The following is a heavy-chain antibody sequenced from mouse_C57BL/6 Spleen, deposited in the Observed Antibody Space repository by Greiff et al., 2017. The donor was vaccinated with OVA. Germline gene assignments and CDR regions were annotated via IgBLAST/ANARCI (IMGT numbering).Heavy chain of an antibody. CDR2: IYPGDGDT. CDR1: GYPFTNSW. Sequence: VQLQESGAELVKPGASVKISCKASGYPFTNSWMNWVKQRPGKGLEWIGQIYPGDGDTNYNGKFKGKATLTADKSSSTAYMQLSSLTSEDSAVYFCARSDDYGSRGWYFDVWGTGTTVTVSS. V-gene: IGHV1-82*01. CDR3: ARSDDYGSRGWYFDV. D-gene: IGHD1-1*01. J-gene: IGHJ1*03.